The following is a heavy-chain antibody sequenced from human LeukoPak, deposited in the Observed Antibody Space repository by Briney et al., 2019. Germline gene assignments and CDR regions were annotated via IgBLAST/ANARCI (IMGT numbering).Heavy chain of an antibody. D-gene: IGHD5-24*01. J-gene: IGHJ4*02. CDR3: ARERRDGYNTYFDY. CDR2: IWYDGSNK. V-gene: IGHV3-33*01. Sequence: GRSLRLSCAASGFTFSSYGMHWVRQAPGKGLEWVAVIWYDGSNKYYADSVKGRFTISRDSSKNTLYLQMNSLRAEDTAVYYCARERRDGYNTYFDYWGQGTLVTVSS. CDR1: GFTFSSYG.